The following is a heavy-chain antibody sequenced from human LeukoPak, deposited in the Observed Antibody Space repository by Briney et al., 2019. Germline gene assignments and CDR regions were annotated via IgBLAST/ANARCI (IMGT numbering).Heavy chain of an antibody. J-gene: IGHJ4*02. CDR1: GFTFSSYA. CDR3: ARDPGELAYCGGDCFN. CDR2: ISGSGGST. V-gene: IGHV3-23*01. D-gene: IGHD2-21*01. Sequence: GGSLRLSCAASGFTFSSYAMSWVRQAPGKGLEWVSAISGSGGSTYYADSVKGRFTISRDNAKNSLYLQMNSLRAEDTAVYYCARDPGELAYCGGDCFNWGQGTLVTVSS.